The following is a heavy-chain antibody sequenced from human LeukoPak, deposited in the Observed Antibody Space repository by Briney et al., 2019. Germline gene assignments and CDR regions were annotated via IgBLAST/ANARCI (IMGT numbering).Heavy chain of an antibody. V-gene: IGHV4-34*01. CDR1: GGSFSGYY. Sequence: PSETLSLTCAVYGGSFSGYYWGWIRQPPGKGLEWIGEINHSGSTNYNPSLKSRVTISVDTSKNQFSLKLSSVTAADTAVYYCARHGGAIYYYYMDVWGKGTTVTVSS. J-gene: IGHJ6*03. CDR3: ARHGGAIYYYYMDV. D-gene: IGHD3-3*01. CDR2: INHSGST.